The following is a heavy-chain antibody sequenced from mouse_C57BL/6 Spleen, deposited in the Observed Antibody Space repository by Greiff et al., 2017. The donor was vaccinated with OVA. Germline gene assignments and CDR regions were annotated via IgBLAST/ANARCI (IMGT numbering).Heavy chain of an antibody. D-gene: IGHD2-4*01. CDR2: IYPGSGST. CDR3: ARYYDYDFDY. CDR1: GFTFTSYW. Sequence: QVQLQQPGAELVKPGASVKMSCKASGFTFTSYWITWVKQRPGQGLEWIGDIYPGSGSTNYNEKFKSKATLTVDTSSSTAYMQLSSLTSEDAAVYYCARYYDYDFDYWGQGTTLTVSS. V-gene: IGHV1-55*01. J-gene: IGHJ2*01.